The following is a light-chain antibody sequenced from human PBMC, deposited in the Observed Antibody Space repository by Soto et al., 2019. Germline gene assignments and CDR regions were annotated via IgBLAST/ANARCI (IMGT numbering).Light chain of an antibody. V-gene: IGKV3-11*01. CDR3: QQRSNWPIT. Sequence: EIVMTQSPATLSLSPGERATLSCRASQTIDNTLAWYQRKPGQAPRLLIYDASNRATCIPARFSGSGSGTDFTLTISSLEPEDFAVYYCQQRSNWPITFGQGTRLEIK. CDR2: DAS. CDR1: QTIDNT. J-gene: IGKJ5*01.